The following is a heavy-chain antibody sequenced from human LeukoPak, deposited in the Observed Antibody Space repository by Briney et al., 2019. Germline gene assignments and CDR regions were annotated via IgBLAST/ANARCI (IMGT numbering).Heavy chain of an antibody. J-gene: IGHJ4*02. D-gene: IGHD5-18*01. V-gene: IGHV4-59*08. CDR1: GGSISSYY. CDR2: IYYTGTT. Sequence: SETLSLTCAVSGGSISSYYWSWIRQPPGKGLEWIGHIYYTGTTNYNPSLRSRVTMSVDTSKNQFSLKLTSVTAADTAVYYCARHRTAMVYFDSWGQGTLVTVSS. CDR3: ARHRTAMVYFDS.